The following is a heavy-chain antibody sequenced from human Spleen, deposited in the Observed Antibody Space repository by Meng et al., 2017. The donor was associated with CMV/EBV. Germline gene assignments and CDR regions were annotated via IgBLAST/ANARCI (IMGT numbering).Heavy chain of an antibody. CDR3: TTSTVVNVGEY. Sequence: GGSLRLSCAASGLSVSSNYVSWVRQAPGKGPEWVSITYMSGDTYTAESVRGRSTVSRDNPKNTFYLQMNSLIAEDSAVYYCTTSTVVNVGEYWGRGSLVTVSS. V-gene: IGHV3-66*02. J-gene: IGHJ4*02. CDR2: TYMSGDT. D-gene: IGHD4-23*01. CDR1: GLSVSSNY.